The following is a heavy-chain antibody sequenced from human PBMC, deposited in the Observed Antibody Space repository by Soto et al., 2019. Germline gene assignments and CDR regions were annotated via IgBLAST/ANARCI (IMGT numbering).Heavy chain of an antibody. V-gene: IGHV3-30-3*01. CDR3: ARRSRSNPRIWYFDY. Sequence: PGGSLRLSCAASGFTFSSYAMHWVRQAPGKGLEWVAVISYDGSNKYYADSVKGRFTISRDNSKNTLYLQMNSLRAEDTAVYYCARRSRSNPRIWYFDYWGQGTLVTVSS. D-gene: IGHD2-2*01. CDR2: ISYDGSNK. J-gene: IGHJ4*02. CDR1: GFTFSSYA.